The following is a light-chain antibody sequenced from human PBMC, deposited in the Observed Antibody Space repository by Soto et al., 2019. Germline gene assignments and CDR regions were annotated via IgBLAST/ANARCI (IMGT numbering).Light chain of an antibody. V-gene: IGKV1-5*01. Sequence: DIQMAQSPSTLSASVGDRVTITCRASQSISSWLAWYQQKPGKAPKLLIYDASSLESGVPSRFSGSGSGTEFTLTISSLQPDDFAAYYCQQYNSYPLTFGGGTKVEIK. CDR3: QQYNSYPLT. CDR2: DAS. J-gene: IGKJ4*01. CDR1: QSISSW.